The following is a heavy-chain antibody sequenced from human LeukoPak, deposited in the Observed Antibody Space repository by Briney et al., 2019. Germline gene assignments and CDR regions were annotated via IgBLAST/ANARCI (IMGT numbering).Heavy chain of an antibody. CDR2: IYYSGST. J-gene: IGHJ4*02. V-gene: IGHV4-39*07. Sequence: SETLSLTCTVSGGSISRSSYYWGWIRQPPGKGLEWIGSIYYSGSTYYNPSLKSRVTISVDTSKNQFSLKLSSVTAADTAVYYCARSGPSRDGDYDGGWNDYWGQGTLVTVSS. CDR3: ARSGPSRDGDYDGGWNDY. CDR1: GGSISRSSYY. D-gene: IGHD4-17*01.